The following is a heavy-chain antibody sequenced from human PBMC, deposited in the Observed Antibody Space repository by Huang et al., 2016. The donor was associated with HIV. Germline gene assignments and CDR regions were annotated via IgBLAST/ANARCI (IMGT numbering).Heavy chain of an antibody. V-gene: IGHV4-34*01. CDR1: GGSFRNYF. CDR3: ARVEINTLTGYFSSFDN. Sequence: QVHLQQWGAGLLKPSEALSLTCAVYGGSFRNYFWSWIRQPPGKGLEGIGEINHSGRTSDIPSLKSRVTISVDTSKNQFSLKLSSVTAADTAVYYCARVEINTLTGYFSSFDNWGQGTLVTVSS. J-gene: IGHJ4*02. CDR2: INHSGRT. D-gene: IGHD3-9*01.